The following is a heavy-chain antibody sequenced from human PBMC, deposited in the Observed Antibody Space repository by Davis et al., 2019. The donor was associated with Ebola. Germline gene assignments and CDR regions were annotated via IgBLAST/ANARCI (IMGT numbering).Heavy chain of an antibody. D-gene: IGHD3-22*01. Sequence: GDSLKISCAASGFPFSSYSMNWVRQAPGKGLEWVSSISSSSSYIYYADSVKGRFTISRDNAKNSLYLQMNSLRAEDTAVYYCARYGDYYDSSGYYYILFDYWGQGTLVTVSS. CDR3: ARYGDYYDSSGYYYILFDY. V-gene: IGHV3-21*01. CDR2: ISSSSSYI. J-gene: IGHJ4*02. CDR1: GFPFSSYS.